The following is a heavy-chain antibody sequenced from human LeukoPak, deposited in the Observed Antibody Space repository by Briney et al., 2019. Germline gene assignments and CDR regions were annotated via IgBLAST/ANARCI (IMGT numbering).Heavy chain of an antibody. D-gene: IGHD5-18*01. CDR1: GGPISSSSYY. J-gene: IGHJ4*02. CDR3: ASLYVDTAMVAFDY. CDR2: IYYSGST. V-gene: IGHV4-39*01. Sequence: SETLSLTCTVSGGPISSSSYYWGWIRQPPGKGLEWIGSIYYSGSTYYNPSLKSRVTISVDTSKNQFSLKLSSVTAADTAVYYCASLYVDTAMVAFDYWGQGTLVTVSS.